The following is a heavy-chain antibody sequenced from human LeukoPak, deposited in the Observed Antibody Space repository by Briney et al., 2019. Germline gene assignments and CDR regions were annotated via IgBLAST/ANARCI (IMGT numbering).Heavy chain of an antibody. CDR1: GFTVSSNY. V-gene: IGHV3-53*01. D-gene: IGHD4-17*01. Sequence: SGGSLRLSCAASGFTVSSNYMSWVRQAPGKGLEWVSVIYSGGSTYYADSVKGRFTISRDNSKNTLYLQMNSLRAEDTAVYYCVRYGVGYFDYWGQGTLVAVSS. CDR2: IYSGGST. CDR3: VRYGVGYFDY. J-gene: IGHJ4*02.